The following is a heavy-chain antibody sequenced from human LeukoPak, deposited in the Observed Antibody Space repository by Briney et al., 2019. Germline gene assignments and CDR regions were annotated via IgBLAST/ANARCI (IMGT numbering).Heavy chain of an antibody. Sequence: GGSLRLSCAASGFTFDDYFMNSVRQAPGKGLEWVSGISWNSGTIGYADSVKGRFTISRDNAKNSLYLQMNSLRAEDTALYYCVKGAAYHLGDAFDIWGQGTMVTVSS. CDR3: VKGAAYHLGDAFDI. J-gene: IGHJ3*02. V-gene: IGHV3-9*01. CDR2: ISWNSGTI. CDR1: GFTFDDYF. D-gene: IGHD2-15*01.